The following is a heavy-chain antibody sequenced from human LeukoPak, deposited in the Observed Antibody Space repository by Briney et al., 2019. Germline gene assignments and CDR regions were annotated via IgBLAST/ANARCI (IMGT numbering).Heavy chain of an antibody. D-gene: IGHD2-8*02. CDR3: ATYRQVLLPFES. CDR1: GFTFSSYG. Sequence: PSGGTLRLSCAASGFTFSSYGMSWVRQAPGKGLEWVSAISGSGGSTYYADSVKGRFTISRDNSKNTLYLQMNSLRAEDTAIYYCATYRQVLLPFESWGQGTLVTVSS. V-gene: IGHV3-23*01. J-gene: IGHJ4*02. CDR2: ISGSGGST.